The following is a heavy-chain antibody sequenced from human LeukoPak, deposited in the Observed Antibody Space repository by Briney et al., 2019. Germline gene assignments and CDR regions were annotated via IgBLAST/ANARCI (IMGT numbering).Heavy chain of an antibody. CDR3: ARMTTVTSFDY. CDR2: FYSSGST. D-gene: IGHD4-17*01. Sequence: PSGTLSLSCTVSGASISSSSYSWGWIRQPPGKGLECIGTFYSSGSTQRNPSLKRRVTISVDTSKNQSSLILHTVLAADTAVYYCARMTTVTSFDYWGQGALVTVSS. CDR1: GASISSSSYS. V-gene: IGHV4-39*01. J-gene: IGHJ4*02.